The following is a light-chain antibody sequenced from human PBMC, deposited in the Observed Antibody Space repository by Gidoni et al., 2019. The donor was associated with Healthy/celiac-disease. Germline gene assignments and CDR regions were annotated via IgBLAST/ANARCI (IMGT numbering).Light chain of an antibody. J-gene: IGKJ1*01. V-gene: IGKV1-39*01. CDR2: AAS. CDR1: QSISSY. Sequence: DIQMTQSPSSLSASVGDIVTITCRASQSISSYLNWYQQKPGKAPKLLIYAASSLQSGVPSRFSGSGSGTDFTLTISSLQPEDCATYYCQQSYSTPRTFGQGTKVEIK. CDR3: QQSYSTPRT.